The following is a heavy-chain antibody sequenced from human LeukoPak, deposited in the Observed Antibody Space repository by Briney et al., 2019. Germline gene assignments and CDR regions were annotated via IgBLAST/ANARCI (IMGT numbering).Heavy chain of an antibody. J-gene: IGHJ5*02. V-gene: IGHV4-59*12. CDR3: AREWITMIVVVNNWFDP. Sequence: SETLSLTCTVSGGSISSYYWSWIRQPPGKGLEWIGYIYYSGSTNYNPSLKSRVTISVDTSKNQFSLKLSSVTAADTAVYYCAREWITMIVVVNNWFDPWGQGTLVTVSS. CDR2: IYYSGST. D-gene: IGHD3-22*01. CDR1: GGSISSYY.